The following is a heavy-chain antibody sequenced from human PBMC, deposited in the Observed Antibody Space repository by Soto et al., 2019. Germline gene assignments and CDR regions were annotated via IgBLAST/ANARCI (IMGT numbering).Heavy chain of an antibody. D-gene: IGHD6-6*01. CDR2: ISSSSSTI. Sequence: GGSLRLSCAASGFTFSSYSMNWVRQAPGKGLEWVSYISSSSSTIYYAESVKGRFTISRDNAKNSLYLQMNSLRAEDTAVYYCARDLGYSSSPSDYWGQGTLVTVSS. J-gene: IGHJ4*02. CDR3: ARDLGYSSSPSDY. CDR1: GFTFSSYS. V-gene: IGHV3-48*01.